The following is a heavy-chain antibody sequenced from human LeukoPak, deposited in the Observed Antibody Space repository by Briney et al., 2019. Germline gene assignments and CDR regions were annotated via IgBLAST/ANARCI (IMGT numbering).Heavy chain of an antibody. CDR3: ASRGYCSSTSCFDY. CDR1: GFTFDDYG. V-gene: IGHV3-20*04. D-gene: IGHD2-2*01. CDR2: INWNGGST. Sequence: GGSLRLSCAASGFTFDDYGMSWVRQAPGKGLEWVSGINWNGGSTGYADSVKGRFTISRDNAKNSLYLQMNSLRAEDTALYYCASRGYCSSTSCFDYWGQGTLVTVSS. J-gene: IGHJ4*02.